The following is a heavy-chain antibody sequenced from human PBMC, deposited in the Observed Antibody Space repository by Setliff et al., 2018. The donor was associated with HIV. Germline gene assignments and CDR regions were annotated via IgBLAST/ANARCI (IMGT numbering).Heavy chain of an antibody. V-gene: IGHV4-34*01. J-gene: IGHJ4*02. D-gene: IGHD6-19*01. CDR2: VTHSGRT. CDR3: ARGVRDDSGWSSYYFDY. CDR1: GGSFSGYY. Sequence: SETLSLTCAVYGGSFSGYYWSWIRQPPGKGLEWIGEVTHSGRTNYNPSLESRVTTSVDTSKKQFSLRLTSVTAADTAVYYCARGVRDDSGWSSYYFDYWGQGTLVTVSS.